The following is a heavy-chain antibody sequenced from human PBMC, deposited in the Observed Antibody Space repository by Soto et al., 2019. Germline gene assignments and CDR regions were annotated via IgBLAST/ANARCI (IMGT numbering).Heavy chain of an antibody. V-gene: IGHV4-34*01. CDR3: ARKGGLRLYYFDY. CDR2: INHSGST. CDR1: GGSFSGYY. J-gene: IGHJ4*02. D-gene: IGHD1-26*01. Sequence: QVQLQQWGAGLLKPSETLSLTCAVYGGSFSGYYWSWIRQPPGKGLEWIGEINHSGSTNYNPSLKSRVTISVDTSNNQFSLKLSSVTAADTAVYYCARKGGLRLYYFDYWGQGTLVTVSS.